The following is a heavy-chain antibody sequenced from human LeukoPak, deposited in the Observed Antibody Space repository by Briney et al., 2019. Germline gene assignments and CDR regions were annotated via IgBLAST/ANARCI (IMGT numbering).Heavy chain of an antibody. V-gene: IGHV3-48*01. CDR3: ARDPCGADCHDEYFQY. J-gene: IGHJ1*01. Sequence: GGSLRLSCAASGFTFSPYGMNWVRQAPGKGLEWISYISRSATIIHYADSVKGRFTISRGDAKNSLYLQMNSLRAEDTAVYYCARDPCGADCHDEYFQYWGQGTLVTVSS. CDR1: GFTFSPYG. CDR2: ISRSATII. D-gene: IGHD2-21*02.